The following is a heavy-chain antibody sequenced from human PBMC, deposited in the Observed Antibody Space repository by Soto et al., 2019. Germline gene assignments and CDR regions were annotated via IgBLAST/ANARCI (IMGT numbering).Heavy chain of an antibody. V-gene: IGHV3-30*03. CDR3: GCVADY. Sequence: VRLVESGGGVAEPGRSLRLSCVASGFTIYRFGMEWVRQAPGKGLVWVALISSDGRNEYYSDSVKGRFTISRDMSKNPVYLQMNRLRVEDTAVYYCGCVADYWGQGTMVTVSS. CDR2: ISSDGRNE. CDR1: GFTIYRFG. D-gene: IGHD2-21*01. J-gene: IGHJ4*02.